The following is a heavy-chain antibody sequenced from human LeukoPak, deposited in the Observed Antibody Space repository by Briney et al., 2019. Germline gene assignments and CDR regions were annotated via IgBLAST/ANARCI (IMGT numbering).Heavy chain of an antibody. D-gene: IGHD2-21*02. CDR1: GFTFSSYA. Sequence: GGSLRLSCAASGFTFSSYAMSWVRQAPGKGLEWVSAISGSGGSTYYADSVKGRFTISRDNSKNTLYLQMNSLTAADTAVYYCAREAYCGGDCYSGFDYWGQGTLVTVSS. V-gene: IGHV3-23*01. CDR3: AREAYCGGDCYSGFDY. J-gene: IGHJ4*02. CDR2: ISGSGGST.